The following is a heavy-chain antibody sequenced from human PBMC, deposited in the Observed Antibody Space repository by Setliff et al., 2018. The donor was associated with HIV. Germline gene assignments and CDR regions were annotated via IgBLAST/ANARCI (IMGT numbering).Heavy chain of an antibody. CDR2: INPNNGGT. Sequence: GASVKVSCKASGYSFTDYYIHWVRQAPGQGLEWMGRINPNNGGTNYVQRFRGRVTMTRDTSINTAYMELSRLTSDDTAVYYCARSSISEYLLYYWGHGTLVTVSS. J-gene: IGHJ4*01. V-gene: IGHV1-2*06. CDR3: ARSSISEYLLYY. D-gene: IGHD2-2*02. CDR1: GYSFTDYY.